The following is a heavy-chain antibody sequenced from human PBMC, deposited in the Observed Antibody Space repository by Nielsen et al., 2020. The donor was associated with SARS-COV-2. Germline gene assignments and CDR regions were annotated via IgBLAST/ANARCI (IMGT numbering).Heavy chain of an antibody. Sequence: GESLKISCVGSGFSFSSYAMHWVRQAPGKGLEWVSIISYDGTNRFHADSVKGRFTISRDNSKNTLYLQMNSLRAEDAAVYYCAPLGYCSDGTCYSKDYWGQGTLVTVSS. CDR3: APLGYCSDGTCYSKDY. CDR2: ISYDGTNR. J-gene: IGHJ4*02. V-gene: IGHV3-30-3*01. D-gene: IGHD2-15*01. CDR1: GFSFSSYA.